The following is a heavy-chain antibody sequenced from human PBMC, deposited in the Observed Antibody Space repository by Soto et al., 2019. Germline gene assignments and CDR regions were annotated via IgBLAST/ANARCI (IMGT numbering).Heavy chain of an antibody. CDR2: IYHSGST. J-gene: IGHJ5*02. Sequence: QVQLQESGPGLVKPSGTLSLTCAVSGGSISSSNWWSWVRQPPGKGLEWIGEIYHSGSTNYNPSLKSRLTNRGNKFKNPVSPKLGPGTAAGTAVDYRAEAAATGKVAAWVRPWGQGTPGTVSS. CDR1: GGSISSSNW. D-gene: IGHD3-10*01. V-gene: IGHV4-4*02. CDR3: AEAAATGKVAAWVRP.